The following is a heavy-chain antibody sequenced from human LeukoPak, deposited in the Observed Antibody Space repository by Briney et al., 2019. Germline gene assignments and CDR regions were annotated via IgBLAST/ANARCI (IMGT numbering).Heavy chain of an antibody. V-gene: IGHV1-69*04. CDR2: IIPILGIA. CDR3: ARETADLGRSLDS. D-gene: IGHD1-26*01. CDR1: GGTFSSYA. Sequence: ASVKVSCKASGGTFSSYAISWVRQAPGQGLEWMGRIIPILGIANYAQKFQGRVTITADKSTSTAYMELSSLRSEDTAVYYCARETADLGRSLDSWGQGTLVTVSS. J-gene: IGHJ4*02.